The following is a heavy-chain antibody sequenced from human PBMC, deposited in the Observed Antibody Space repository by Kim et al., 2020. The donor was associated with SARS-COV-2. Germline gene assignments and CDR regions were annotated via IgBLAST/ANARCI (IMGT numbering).Heavy chain of an antibody. J-gene: IGHJ2*01. V-gene: IGHV4-59*01. Sequence: SETLSLTCTVSGGSISSYYWSWIRQPPGKGLEWIGYIYYSGSTNYNPSLKSRVTISVDTSKNQTSLKLSSVTAADTAVYYCARDEHYYDSSGSRNWYFDLWGRGTLVTVSA. D-gene: IGHD3-22*01. CDR2: IYYSGST. CDR3: ARDEHYYDSSGSRNWYFDL. CDR1: GGSISSYY.